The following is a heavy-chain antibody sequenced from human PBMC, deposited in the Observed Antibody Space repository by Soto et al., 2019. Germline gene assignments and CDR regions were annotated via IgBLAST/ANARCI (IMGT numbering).Heavy chain of an antibody. V-gene: IGHV3-20*04. CDR3: ARDRYYYDSSFHRFLDY. J-gene: IGHJ4*02. CDR1: GFTFDDYG. D-gene: IGHD3-22*01. CDR2: INWNGGST. Sequence: GGSLRLSCAASGFTFDDYGMSWVRQAPGKGLEWVSGINWNGGSTGYADSVKGRFTISRDNAKNSLYLQMNSLRAEDTALYYCARDRYYYDSSFHRFLDYWGQGTLVTVSS.